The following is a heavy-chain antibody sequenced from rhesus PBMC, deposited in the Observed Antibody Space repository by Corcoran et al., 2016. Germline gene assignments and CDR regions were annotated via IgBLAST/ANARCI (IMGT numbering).Heavy chain of an antibody. V-gene: IGHV4-80*01. J-gene: IGHJ6*01. CDR2: INGNSGST. CDR1: GASISSYW. Sequence: QVQLQESGPGLVKPSETLSLTCAVSGASISSYWWNWIRQPPGKGLEWIGEINGNSGSTNYNPALKSRFTISKDASKNQFSLKLSSVTAADTAVYYCARSLYNFWSGYPYYGLDSWGQGVVVTVSS. D-gene: IGHD3-3*01. CDR3: ARSLYNFWSGYPYYGLDS.